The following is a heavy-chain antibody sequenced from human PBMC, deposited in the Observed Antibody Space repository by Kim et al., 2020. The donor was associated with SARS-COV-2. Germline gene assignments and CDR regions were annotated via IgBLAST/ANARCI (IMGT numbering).Heavy chain of an antibody. J-gene: IGHJ3*02. Sequence: GESLKISCKGSGYSFTSYWIGWVRQMPGKGLEWMGIIYPGDSDTRYSPSFQGQVTISADKSISTAYLQWSSLKASDTAMYYCARALAYCGGDCPQGGGAFDIWGQGTMSPSLQ. CDR1: GYSFTSYW. CDR3: ARALAYCGGDCPQGGGAFDI. CDR2: IYPGDSDT. V-gene: IGHV5-51*01. D-gene: IGHD2-21*02.